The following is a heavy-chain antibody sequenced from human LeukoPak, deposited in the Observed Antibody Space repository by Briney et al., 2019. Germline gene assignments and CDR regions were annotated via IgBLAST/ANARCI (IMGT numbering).Heavy chain of an antibody. CDR2: IYPADSDT. J-gene: IGHJ4*02. Sequence: GESLKISCKGSGYTFTISWIGWVRPMPGEGLEWMGIIYPADSDTRYSPSFQGQVTISADKSISTAYLQWSSLKASDTAMYYCARRHSSSSDYWGQGTLVTVSS. D-gene: IGHD6-6*01. V-gene: IGHV5-51*01. CDR1: GYTFTISW. CDR3: ARRHSSSSDY.